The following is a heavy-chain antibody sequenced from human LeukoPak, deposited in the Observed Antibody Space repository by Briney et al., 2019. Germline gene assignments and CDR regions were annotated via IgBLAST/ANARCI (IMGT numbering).Heavy chain of an antibody. CDR2: IYIRGST. Sequence: SETLSLTCSVSNGSISSYYWTWIRQPPGMGLEWIGYIYIRGSTNYNPSLKSRVTISVDTSKNQFSLKLSSVTAADTAVYYCARTSRDWFDPWGQGTLVTVSS. V-gene: IGHV4-4*09. J-gene: IGHJ5*02. D-gene: IGHD2-2*01. CDR3: ARTSRDWFDP. CDR1: NGSISSYY.